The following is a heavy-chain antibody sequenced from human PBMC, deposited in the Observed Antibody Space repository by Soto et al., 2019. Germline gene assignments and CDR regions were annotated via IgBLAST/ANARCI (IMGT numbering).Heavy chain of an antibody. V-gene: IGHV3-23*01. CDR3: VKELDYGEYVDGFDI. CDR2: ISGSGGST. Sequence: EVQLLESGGGLVQPGGSLRLSCAASGFTFSSYAMSWVRQAPGKGLEWVSAISGSGGSTYYADSVKGRFTISRDNSKNPQYLQMNSLRAEDTAVYYCVKELDYGEYVDGFDIWRQCTMLTVSS. CDR1: GFTFSSYA. D-gene: IGHD4-17*01. J-gene: IGHJ3*02.